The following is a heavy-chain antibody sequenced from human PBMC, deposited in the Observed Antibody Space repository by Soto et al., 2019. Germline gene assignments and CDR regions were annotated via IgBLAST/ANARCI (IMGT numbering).Heavy chain of an antibody. D-gene: IGHD4-17*01. CDR3: ARDKGPTVVSNNWFDP. CDR1: GGTFSSYA. V-gene: IGHV1-69*13. J-gene: IGHJ5*02. CDR2: IIPIFGTA. Sequence: ASVKVSCKASGGTFSSYAISWVRQAPGQGLEWMGGIIPIFGTANYAQKFQGRVTITADESTSTAYMELSSLRSEDTAVYYCARDKGPTVVSNNWFDPWGQGTLVTVSS.